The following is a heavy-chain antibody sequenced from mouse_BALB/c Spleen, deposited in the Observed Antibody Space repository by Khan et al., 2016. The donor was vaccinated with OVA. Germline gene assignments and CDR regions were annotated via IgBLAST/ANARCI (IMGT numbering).Heavy chain of an antibody. Sequence: QVQLKESGPGLVAPSQSLSITCTVSGFSSTNYGVNWVRQPPGKGLEWLGVIWAGGSTNYNSALMSRLSIRKDKSKSQVFLRMNSLQTDDTAVYYGATIFYGKGYYAMDYWGQGTSVTVSS. CDR1: GFSSTNYG. CDR3: ATIFYGKGYYAMDY. J-gene: IGHJ4*01. D-gene: IGHD2-1*01. CDR2: IWAGGST. V-gene: IGHV2-9*02.